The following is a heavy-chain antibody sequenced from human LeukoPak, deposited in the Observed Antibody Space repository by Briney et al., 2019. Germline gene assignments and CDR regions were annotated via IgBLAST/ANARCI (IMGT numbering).Heavy chain of an antibody. CDR1: GFTFSSYA. CDR2: ISYDGSNK. J-gene: IGHJ6*02. Sequence: PGGSLRLSCAASGFTFSSYAMHWVRQAPGKGLEWVAVISYDGSNKYYADSVKGRFTISRDNSKNTLYLQMNSLRAEDTAVYYCARGGVLGYSGYDWGTPNYYYGMDVWGQGTTVTVSS. CDR3: ARGGVLGYSGYDWGTPNYYYGMDV. V-gene: IGHV3-30-3*01. D-gene: IGHD5-12*01.